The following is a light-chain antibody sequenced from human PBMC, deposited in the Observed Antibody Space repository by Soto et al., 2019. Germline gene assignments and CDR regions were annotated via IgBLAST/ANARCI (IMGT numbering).Light chain of an antibody. J-gene: IGLJ1*01. Sequence: QSALTQPASVSGSQGQSITISCTGTSSDVGGYSYVSWYQQHPGKAPKLMIYEVSNRPSGVSNRFSGSKSGNTASLTISGLQAEDEADYFCSSYGSTSTRYVFGTGTKVTVL. CDR2: EVS. CDR3: SSYGSTSTRYV. V-gene: IGLV2-14*01. CDR1: SSDVGGYSY.